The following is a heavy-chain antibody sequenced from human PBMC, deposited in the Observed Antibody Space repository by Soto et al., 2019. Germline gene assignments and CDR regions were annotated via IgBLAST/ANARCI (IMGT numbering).Heavy chain of an antibody. V-gene: IGHV3-15*01. CDR3: TTVYVVRSEESRITEY. Sequence: GGSLRLSCAVSGLTFSDGWMSWVRQAPGKGLEWTGRFKSEFQVGTTAYTAPVKGRFTISTDDSKNTLYLQMNRLKTEDTAVYYCTTVYVVRSEESRITEYWGEGNLVIESS. CDR1: GLTFSDGW. D-gene: IGHD2-15*01. J-gene: IGHJ4*01. CDR2: FKSEFQVGTT.